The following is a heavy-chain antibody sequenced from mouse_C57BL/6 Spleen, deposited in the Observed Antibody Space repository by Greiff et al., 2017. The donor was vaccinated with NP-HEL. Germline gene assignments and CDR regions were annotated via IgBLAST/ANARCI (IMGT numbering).Heavy chain of an antibody. CDR2: IDPETGGT. V-gene: IGHV1-15*01. J-gene: IGHJ2*01. D-gene: IGHD1-1*01. CDR1: GYTFTDYE. Sequence: QVQLQQSGAELVRPGASVTLSCKASGYTFTDYEMHWVKPTPVHGLDWIGAIDPETGGTAYNQKFSGKALLTADKSSSTAYMKLRSLTSEDSAVNYCTREPVTTVVARFDYWGQGTTLTVSS. CDR3: TREPVTTVVARFDY.